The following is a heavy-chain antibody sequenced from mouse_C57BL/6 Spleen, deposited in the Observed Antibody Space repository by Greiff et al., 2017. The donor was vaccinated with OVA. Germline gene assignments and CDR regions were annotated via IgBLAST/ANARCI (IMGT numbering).Heavy chain of an antibody. CDR1: GYSFTGYY. V-gene: IGHV1-42*01. Sequence: EVQGVESGPELVKPGASVKISCKASGYSFTGYYMNWVKQSPEKSLEWIGEINPSTGGTTYNQKFKAKATLTVDKSSSTAYMQLKSLTSEDSAVYYCARGGSGVLDYWGQGTTLTVSS. CDR2: INPSTGGT. J-gene: IGHJ2*01. D-gene: IGHD3-2*02. CDR3: ARGGSGVLDY.